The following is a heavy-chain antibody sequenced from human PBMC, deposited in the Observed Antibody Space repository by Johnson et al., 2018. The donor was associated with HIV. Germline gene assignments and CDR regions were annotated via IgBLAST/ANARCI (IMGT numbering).Heavy chain of an antibody. Sequence: QVQLVESGGGVVQPGRSLRLSCPASGFTFSNYAMHWVRQAPGKGLEWVAVISYDGSNKYYADSVKGRFTISRDNSKNTLYLQMNSLRAEDTAVYYCARDRVITFGGVIGRGAFDIWGQGTMVTVSS. J-gene: IGHJ3*02. CDR3: ARDRVITFGGVIGRGAFDI. CDR2: ISYDGSNK. D-gene: IGHD3-16*02. CDR1: GFTFSNYA. V-gene: IGHV3-30-3*01.